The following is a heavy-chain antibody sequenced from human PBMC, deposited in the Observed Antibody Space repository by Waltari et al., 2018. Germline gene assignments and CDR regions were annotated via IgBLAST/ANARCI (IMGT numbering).Heavy chain of an antibody. CDR3: ARDREVGATLGDYYFDY. J-gene: IGHJ4*02. CDR1: GFTFSSYS. V-gene: IGHV3-48*01. CDR2: ISSSSSTI. Sequence: EVQLVESGGGLVQPGGSLRLSCAASGFTFSSYSMNWVRQAPGKGREWVSYISSSSSTIYYADSGKGRFTISRDNAKNSLYLQMNSLRAEDTAVYYCARDREVGATLGDYYFDYWGQGTLVTVSS. D-gene: IGHD1-26*01.